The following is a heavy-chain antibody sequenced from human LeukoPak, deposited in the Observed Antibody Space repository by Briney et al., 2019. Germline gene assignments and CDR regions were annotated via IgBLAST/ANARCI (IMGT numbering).Heavy chain of an antibody. CDR2: IYYSGST. CDR1: GGSISSYY. D-gene: IGHD4-23*01. J-gene: IGHJ2*01. CDR3: ARGYGGNYWYFDL. Sequence: ASETLSLTCTVSGGSISSYYWSWIRQPPGKGLEWIGYIYYSGSTNYNPSLKSRVTISVDTSKNQFSLKLSSVTAADTAVYYCARGYGGNYWYFDLWGRGSLVTVSS. V-gene: IGHV4-59*01.